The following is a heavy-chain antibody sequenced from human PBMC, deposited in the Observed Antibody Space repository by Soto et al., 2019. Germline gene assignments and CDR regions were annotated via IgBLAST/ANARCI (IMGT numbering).Heavy chain of an antibody. CDR1: GFTVSSNY. J-gene: IGHJ4*02. CDR2: IYSGGST. Sequence: EVQLVETGGGLIQPGGSLRLSCAASGFTVSSNYMSWVRQAPGKGLEWVSVIYSGGSTYYVDSVKGRFTISRDNSKNTLYLQMNSLRAEDTAVYYCARDRGYYYDSSGYLDYWGQGTLVTVSS. D-gene: IGHD3-22*01. CDR3: ARDRGYYYDSSGYLDY. V-gene: IGHV3-53*02.